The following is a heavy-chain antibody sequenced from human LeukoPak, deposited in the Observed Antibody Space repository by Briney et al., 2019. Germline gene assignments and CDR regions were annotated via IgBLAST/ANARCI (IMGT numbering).Heavy chain of an antibody. CDR2: ISSSSSYI. J-gene: IGHJ4*02. CDR1: GFTFSSYN. Sequence: GGSLRLSCAASGFTFSSYNMNWVRQAPGKGLEWVSSISSSSSYIYYADSVKGRFTISRDNAKNSLYLQMNSLRAEDTAVYYCARGLVGATLSFDYWGQGTLVTVSS. D-gene: IGHD1-26*01. CDR3: ARGLVGATLSFDY. V-gene: IGHV3-21*01.